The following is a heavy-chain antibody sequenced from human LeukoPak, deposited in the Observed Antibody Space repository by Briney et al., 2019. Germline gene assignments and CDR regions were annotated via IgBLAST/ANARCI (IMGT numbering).Heavy chain of an antibody. CDR2: MNPNSGNT. J-gene: IGHJ5*02. Sequence: ASVKVSCKASGYTFTSYGINWVRQATGQGLEWMGWMNPNSGNTGYAQKFQGRVTMTRNTSISTAYMELSSLRSEDTAVYYCARGLWAKTGTTGWFDPWGQGTLVTVSS. V-gene: IGHV1-8*01. CDR3: ARGLWAKTGTTGWFDP. CDR1: GYTFTSYG. D-gene: IGHD1-1*01.